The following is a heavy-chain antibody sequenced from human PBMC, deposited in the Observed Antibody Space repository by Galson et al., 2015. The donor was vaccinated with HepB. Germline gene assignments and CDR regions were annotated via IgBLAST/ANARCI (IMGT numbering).Heavy chain of an antibody. J-gene: IGHJ4*02. D-gene: IGHD2-15*01. CDR3: ARVGWSYFDY. CDR1: GGSFSGYY. Sequence: ETLSLTCAVYGGSFSGYYWSWIRQPPGKGLEWIGEINHSGSTNYNPSLKSRVTISVDTSKNQFSLKLSSVTAADTAVYYCARVGWSYFDYWGQGTLVTVSS. V-gene: IGHV4-34*01. CDR2: INHSGST.